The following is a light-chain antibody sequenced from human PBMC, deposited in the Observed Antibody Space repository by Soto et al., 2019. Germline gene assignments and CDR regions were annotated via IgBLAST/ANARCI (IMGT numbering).Light chain of an antibody. J-gene: IGKJ3*01. CDR1: LNILYRPSNKSY. CDR2: WTS. CDR3: QQFYSSPFT. V-gene: IGKV4-1*01. Sequence: DIVMTQSPDSLAVSLGDRATINCRSSLNILYRPSNKSYLAWYQQKSGQPPKLLIYWTSTRESGVPDRFSGSGSGTDFTLTISSLQAEDVAVYYCQQFYSSPFTFGPGTNVHVK.